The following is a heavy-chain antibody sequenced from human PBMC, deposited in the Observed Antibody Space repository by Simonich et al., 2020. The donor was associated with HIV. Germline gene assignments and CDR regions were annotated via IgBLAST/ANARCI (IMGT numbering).Heavy chain of an antibody. CDR2: RKEDGSEE. Sequence: EVQLVESGGGLVQPGGSLRLSCAASGFTFSSNWMSWVRQAPGKGLEWVDNRKEDGSEEYYADSVKGRITISRDNAKNSLYLQMNSLRAEDTAVYYCARYGGNSGDYFDYWGQGILVTVSS. J-gene: IGHJ4*02. V-gene: IGHV3-7*01. CDR3: ARYGGNSGDYFDY. CDR1: GFTFSSNW. D-gene: IGHD2-21*02.